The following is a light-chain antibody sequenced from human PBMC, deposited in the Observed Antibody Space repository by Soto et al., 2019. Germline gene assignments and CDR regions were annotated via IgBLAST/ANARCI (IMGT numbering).Light chain of an antibody. CDR2: LSSDGSH. Sequence: QSVLTQSPSASASLGASVKHTCTLSSGQSSYANAWHQQQPEKGPRYLMKLSSDGSHSKGDGIPDRFSGSSSGAERYLTISSLQSEDEADYYCQTWDTGARVVFGGGTKLTVL. CDR3: QTWDTGARVV. J-gene: IGLJ2*01. V-gene: IGLV4-69*01. CDR1: SGQSSYA.